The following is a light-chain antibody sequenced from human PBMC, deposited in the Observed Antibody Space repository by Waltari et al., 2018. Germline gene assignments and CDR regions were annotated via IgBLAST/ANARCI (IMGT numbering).Light chain of an antibody. CDR2: EVS. V-gene: IGLV2-14*01. CDR3: SLYISSITYWV. CDR1: SSDVGTYNY. J-gene: IGLJ3*02. Sequence: QSPLTQPASVSGSPGQSITISCTGTSSDVGTYNYVSWYQQHPDKAPKLMIYEVSYRPSGVSSRCAGSKSGNTASLTIFGLQAEDEADYYCSLYISSITYWVFGGGTKLTVL.